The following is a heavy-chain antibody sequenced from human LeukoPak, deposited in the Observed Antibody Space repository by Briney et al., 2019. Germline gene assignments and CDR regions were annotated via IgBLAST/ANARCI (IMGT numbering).Heavy chain of an antibody. Sequence: SETLSLTCTVSGGSISSSSYYWGWIRQPPGKGREWIGSIYYSGSTYYNPSLKSRVTISVDTSKNQFSLKLSSVTAADTAVYYCARVGTPMVTIVAPYYMDVWGKGTTVTVSS. CDR1: GGSISSSSYY. J-gene: IGHJ6*03. CDR2: IYYSGST. CDR3: ARVGTPMVTIVAPYYMDV. D-gene: IGHD5-18*01. V-gene: IGHV4-39*07.